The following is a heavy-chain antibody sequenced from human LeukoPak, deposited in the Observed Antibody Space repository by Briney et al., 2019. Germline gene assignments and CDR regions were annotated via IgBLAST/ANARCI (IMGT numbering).Heavy chain of an antibody. CDR1: GGSISSSPYY. J-gene: IGHJ5*02. D-gene: IGHD2-2*01. CDR3: ARHYLSDGILSTFDP. Sequence: SETLSPTCTVSGGSISSSPYYWGWIRQPPGKGLEWIGAIYYRGSTYSNPSLNSRVTISLDTSKNQFSLRLRSVTAADTALYYCARHYLSDGILSTFDPWGQGTLVTVSS. V-gene: IGHV4-39*01. CDR2: IYYRGST.